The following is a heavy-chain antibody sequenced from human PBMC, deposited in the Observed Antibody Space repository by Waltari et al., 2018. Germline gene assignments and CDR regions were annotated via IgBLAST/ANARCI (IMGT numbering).Heavy chain of an antibody. Sequence: QVQLVQSGAEVKKPGASVTVSCRASGYSFTSYAITWVRLAPGQGLEGGGGVNPMSGNTGYARKFQGRVSMTGDPSINTAYMELSSLTFDDTAVYYCARAVRNQLLSEYWGQGTLVAVSS. CDR2: VNPMSGNT. J-gene: IGHJ4*02. D-gene: IGHD2-2*01. CDR3: ARAVRNQLLSEY. V-gene: IGHV1-8*01. CDR1: GYSFTSYA.